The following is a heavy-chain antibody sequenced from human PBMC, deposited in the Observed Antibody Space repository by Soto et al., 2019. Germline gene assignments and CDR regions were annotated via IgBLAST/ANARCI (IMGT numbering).Heavy chain of an antibody. Sequence: SVKVSCQASGGTFSSYAISWARQAPGQGLEWMGGIIPIFGTANYAQKFQGRVTITADESTSTAYMELSSLRSEDTAVYYCARDHTRAARRGPYYYCMDVWGHGTTVTVS. J-gene: IGHJ6*02. CDR2: IIPIFGTA. CDR3: ARDHTRAARRGPYYYCMDV. V-gene: IGHV1-69*13. D-gene: IGHD6-6*01. CDR1: GGTFSSYA.